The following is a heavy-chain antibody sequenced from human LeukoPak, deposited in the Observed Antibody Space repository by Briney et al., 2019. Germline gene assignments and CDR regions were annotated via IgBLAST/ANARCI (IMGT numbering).Heavy chain of an antibody. Sequence: PGGSLRLSCAASGFTFSSYSMNWVRQAPGKGLEWVAVIWYDGSNKYYADFVKGRFTLSRDNSKNTLYLQVNSLRAEDTAVYYCARGRVGLSTSSAFDIWGQGTMVTVSS. V-gene: IGHV3-33*08. J-gene: IGHJ3*02. CDR2: IWYDGSNK. D-gene: IGHD2-15*01. CDR3: ARGRVGLSTSSAFDI. CDR1: GFTFSSYS.